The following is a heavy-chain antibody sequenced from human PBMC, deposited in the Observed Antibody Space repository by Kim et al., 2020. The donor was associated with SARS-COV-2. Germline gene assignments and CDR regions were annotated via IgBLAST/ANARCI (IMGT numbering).Heavy chain of an antibody. D-gene: IGHD3-3*01. CDR1: GGSFSGYY. V-gene: IGHV4-34*01. J-gene: IGHJ5*02. Sequence: SETLSLTCAVYGGSFSGYYWSWIRQPPGKGLEWIGEINHSGSTNYNPSLKSRVTISVDTSKNQFSLKLSSVTAADTAVYYCARGRNILLFLEWSSYWFDP. CDR2: INHSGST. CDR3: ARGRNILLFLEWSSYWFDP.